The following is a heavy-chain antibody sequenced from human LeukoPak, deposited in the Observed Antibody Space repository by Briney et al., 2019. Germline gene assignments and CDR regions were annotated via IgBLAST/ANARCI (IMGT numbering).Heavy chain of an antibody. CDR3: ARDEYRGGNWFDP. J-gene: IGHJ5*02. D-gene: IGHD2-2*01. V-gene: IGHV4-59*12. CDR2: IYYSGNT. CDR1: GGSISSYY. Sequence: SETLSLTCTVSGGSISSYYWTWIRQPPGKGLEWLGYIYYSGNTNYNPSLKSRVTISLDTSMNQSSLKLSSVTAADTAVYYCARDEYRGGNWFDPWGQGTLVTVSS.